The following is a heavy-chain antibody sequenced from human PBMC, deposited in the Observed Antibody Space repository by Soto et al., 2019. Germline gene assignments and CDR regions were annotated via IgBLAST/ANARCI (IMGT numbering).Heavy chain of an antibody. CDR3: WRVNSWRGILDANWFDP. J-gene: IGHJ5*02. CDR1: GGSFSGYY. V-gene: IGHV4-34*01. CDR2: IYPSGST. Sequence: SETLSLTCAVYGGSFSGYYWSWIRQPPGKGLEWIGGIYPSGSTNYNPSLKSRVTISVDTSKNQFSLKLSSVTAADTAVYYCWRVNSWRGILDANWFDPWGQGTLVTVSS. D-gene: IGHD3-16*01.